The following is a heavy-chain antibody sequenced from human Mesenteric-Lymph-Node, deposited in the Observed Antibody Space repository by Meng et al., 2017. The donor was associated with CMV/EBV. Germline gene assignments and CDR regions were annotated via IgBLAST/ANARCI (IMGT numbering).Heavy chain of an antibody. Sequence: HQVGAGLLKPSETLSVMCAVYGGWFSGYYCNWCRQSPERGLEWIWEINNSGSITYNQSFTSRIIISVDTSKNQISLNMSSVTAADTAVYYCARGSSYDILTGYFDYWGQGALVTVS. CDR1: GGWFSGYY. CDR2: INNSGSI. CDR3: ARGSSYDILTGYFDY. J-gene: IGHJ4*02. D-gene: IGHD3-9*01. V-gene: IGHV4-34*01.